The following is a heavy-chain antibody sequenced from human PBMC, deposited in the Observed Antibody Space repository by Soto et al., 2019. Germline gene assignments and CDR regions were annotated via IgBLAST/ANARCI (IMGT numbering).Heavy chain of an antibody. Sequence: QVQLVESGGGVVQPGRSLRLSCAASGFTFSSYGMHWVRQAPGKGLEWVAVISYDGSNKYYADSVKGRFTISRDNTKNTLYLKMNSRRAEDTAVYYCATSRNYYYYRDVWGKGTTVTVSS. CDR3: ATSRNYYYYRDV. V-gene: IGHV3-30*03. J-gene: IGHJ6*03. CDR2: ISYDGSNK. CDR1: GFTFSSYG.